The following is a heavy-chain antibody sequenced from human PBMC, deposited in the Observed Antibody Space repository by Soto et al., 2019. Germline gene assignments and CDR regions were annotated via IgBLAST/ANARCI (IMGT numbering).Heavy chain of an antibody. CDR3: ARSIQTTVTRMGFDP. J-gene: IGHJ5*02. Sequence: ASVKVSCKASGYTFTSYGISWVRQAPEQGLEWMGWISAYNGNTNYAQKLQGRVTMTTDTSTSTAYMELRSLRSDDTAVYYCARSIQTTVTRMGFDPWGQGTLVTVSS. CDR2: ISAYNGNT. V-gene: IGHV1-18*01. D-gene: IGHD4-17*01. CDR1: GYTFTSYG.